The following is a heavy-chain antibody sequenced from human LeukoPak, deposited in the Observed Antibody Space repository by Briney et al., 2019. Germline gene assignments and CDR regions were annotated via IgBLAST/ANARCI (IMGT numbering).Heavy chain of an antibody. J-gene: IGHJ3*02. Sequence: SETLSLTCTVSGGSISSGSYSWTWIRQPAGKGLEWIGRIYTSGSTNYNPSLKSRVTISVDTSKNQLSLKLSSVTAADTAVYYCARDAFDIWGQGTMVTVSS. V-gene: IGHV4-61*02. CDR1: GGSISSGSYS. CDR3: ARDAFDI. CDR2: IYTSGST.